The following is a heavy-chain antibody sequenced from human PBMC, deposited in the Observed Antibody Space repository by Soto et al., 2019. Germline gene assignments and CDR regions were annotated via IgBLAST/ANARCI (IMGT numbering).Heavy chain of an antibody. CDR1: GGTFSSYT. J-gene: IGHJ4*02. CDR2: IIPILGIA. CDR3: ATGGSGYDYRHFDY. Sequence: QVQLVQSGAEVKKPGSSVKVSCKASGGTFSSYTISWVRQAPGQGLEWMGRIIPILGIANYAQKFQGRVTITADKSTSTAYMELSSLRSEDTAVYYCATGGSGYDYRHFDYWGQGTLVTVSS. V-gene: IGHV1-69*02. D-gene: IGHD5-12*01.